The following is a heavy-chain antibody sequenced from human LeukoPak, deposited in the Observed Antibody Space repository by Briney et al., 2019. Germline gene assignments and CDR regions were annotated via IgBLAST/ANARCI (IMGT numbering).Heavy chain of an antibody. CDR1: GGSFSGYY. V-gene: IGHV4-34*01. Sequence: PSETLSLTCAVYGGSFSGYYWSWIRQPPGKGLEWIGEINHSGSTNYNPSLKSRVTISVDTSKNQFSLKLSSVTAADTAVYYCASGRGYGDYGYWDQGTLVTVSS. CDR3: ASGRGYGDYGY. CDR2: INHSGST. J-gene: IGHJ4*02. D-gene: IGHD4-17*01.